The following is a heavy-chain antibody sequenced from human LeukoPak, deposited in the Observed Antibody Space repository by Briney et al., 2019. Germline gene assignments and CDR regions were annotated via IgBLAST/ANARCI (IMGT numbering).Heavy chain of an antibody. J-gene: IGHJ4*02. V-gene: IGHV3-30*02. CDR2: IRSDGSNK. CDR3: AKGASHYFDY. CDR1: GFTFSGYG. Sequence: PGGSLRLSCAASGFTFSGYGMHWVRQAPGKGLEWVAFIRSDGSNKYYADSVKGRFTFSRDNSKNTLYLQMNSLRAEDTAVYYCAKGASHYFDYWGQGTLVTVSS.